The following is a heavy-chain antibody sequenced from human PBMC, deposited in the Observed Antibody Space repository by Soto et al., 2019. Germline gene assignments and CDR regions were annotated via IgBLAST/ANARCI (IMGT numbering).Heavy chain of an antibody. J-gene: IGHJ4*02. CDR3: VKLRLELLYLDS. CDR2: ISGSGDST. V-gene: IGHV3-23*01. CDR1: GFTFNRYG. D-gene: IGHD1-7*01. Sequence: GGSLRLSCAASGFTFNRYGMSWVRQAPGKGLEWVSAISGSGDSTYYADSVKGRFTISRDSSNNTLYLRMNNLRADDTALYFCVKLRLELLYLDSWGLGALVTVSS.